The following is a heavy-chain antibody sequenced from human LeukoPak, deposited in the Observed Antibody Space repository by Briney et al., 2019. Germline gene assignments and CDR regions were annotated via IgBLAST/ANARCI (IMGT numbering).Heavy chain of an antibody. Sequence: ASVKVSCKASGYTFTGYYMHWVRQAPGQGLEWMGWTNPNSGGTNYAQKFQGRVTMTRDTSISTAYMELSRLRSDDTAVYYCARDPNAYGPGYFDLWGRGTLVTVSS. CDR2: TNPNSGGT. CDR1: GYTFTGYY. D-gene: IGHD3-10*01. J-gene: IGHJ2*01. V-gene: IGHV1-2*02. CDR3: ARDPNAYGPGYFDL.